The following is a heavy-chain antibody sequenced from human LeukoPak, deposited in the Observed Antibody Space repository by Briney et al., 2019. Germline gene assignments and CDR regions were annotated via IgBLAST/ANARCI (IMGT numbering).Heavy chain of an antibody. CDR3: ARRGIALTGSWNWYFDL. CDR1: GVSISSSTYY. Sequence: SETLSLTCTVSGVSISSSTYYWGWIRQPPGKGLEWIGSIHYSGSTYYNPSLKSRVTISVDTSRNQFSLKLSSVTAADTAVYYCARRGIALTGSWNWYFDLWGRGTLVTVSS. D-gene: IGHD6-19*01. V-gene: IGHV4-39*01. CDR2: IHYSGST. J-gene: IGHJ2*01.